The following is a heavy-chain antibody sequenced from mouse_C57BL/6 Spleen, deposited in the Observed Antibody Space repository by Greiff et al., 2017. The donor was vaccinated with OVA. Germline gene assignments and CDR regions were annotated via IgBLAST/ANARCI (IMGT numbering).Heavy chain of an antibody. J-gene: IGHJ2*01. V-gene: IGHV1-66*01. CDR1: GYSFTSYY. CDR2: IYPGSDNT. D-gene: IGHD2-3*01. Sequence: VQLQQSGPELVKPGASVKISCKASGYSFTSYYIHWVKQRPGQGLEWIGWIYPGSDNTKYNEKFKGKATLTADTSSSTAYMQLSSLTSEDSAVYYCAREGAYDGYYLDYWGQGTTLTVSS. CDR3: AREGAYDGYYLDY.